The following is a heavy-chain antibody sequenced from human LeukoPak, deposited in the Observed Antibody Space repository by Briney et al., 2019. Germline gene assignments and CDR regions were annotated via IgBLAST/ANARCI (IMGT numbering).Heavy chain of an antibody. D-gene: IGHD4-17*01. Sequence: SETLSLTCSVSDDSFTMYYWTWIRQPPGKGLEWIGYVDHTGSTNFNPSLNGRVSISRDTSKNLFSLRLRSVTAADTAVYFCASQTDYGDVGYWGQGTLVTISS. V-gene: IGHV4-59*01. CDR3: ASQTDYGDVGY. J-gene: IGHJ4*02. CDR1: DDSFTMYY. CDR2: VDHTGST.